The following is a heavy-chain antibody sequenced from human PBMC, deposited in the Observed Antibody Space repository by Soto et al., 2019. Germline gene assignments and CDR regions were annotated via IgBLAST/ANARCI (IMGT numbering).Heavy chain of an antibody. D-gene: IGHD3-22*01. CDR2: IYYSGST. J-gene: IGHJ4*02. V-gene: IGHV4-31*03. CDR1: GGSISSGGYY. CDR3: ARDSSGYSYLGY. Sequence: QVQLQESGPGLVKPSQTLSLTCTVSGGSISSGGYYWSWIRQHPGKGLEWIGYIYYSGSTYYNPALKSRVTLSVDTSKNQFSLKLSSVTAADTAVYYCARDSSGYSYLGYWGQGTLVTVSS.